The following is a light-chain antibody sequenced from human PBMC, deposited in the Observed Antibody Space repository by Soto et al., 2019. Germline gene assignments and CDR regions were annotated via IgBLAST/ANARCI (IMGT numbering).Light chain of an antibody. J-gene: IGLJ2*01. CDR2: EAR. CDR1: SNDVGANNY. CDR3: TSYTSTSTLV. V-gene: IGLV2-14*01. Sequence: QSALTQPASVSGSPGQSITISCTGTSNDVGANNYVSWYQHHPGKAPKILIYEARNRPSGVSNRFSGSKSGNTASLTISGLQEDDDADYYCTSYTSTSTLVFGGGTKVTVL.